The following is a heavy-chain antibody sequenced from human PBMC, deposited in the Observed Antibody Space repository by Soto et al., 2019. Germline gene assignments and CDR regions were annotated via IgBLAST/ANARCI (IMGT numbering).Heavy chain of an antibody. CDR3: ARGSYYYDSSGHI. CDR1: GGSISSGGYY. D-gene: IGHD3-22*01. CDR2: IYYSGST. Sequence: SETLSLTCTVSGGSISSGGYYWSWIRQHPGKGLEWIGYIYYSGSTYYNPSLKSRVTISVDTSKNQFSLKLSSVTAADTAVYYCARGSYYYDSSGHIWGQGTMVTVPS. J-gene: IGHJ3*02. V-gene: IGHV4-31*03.